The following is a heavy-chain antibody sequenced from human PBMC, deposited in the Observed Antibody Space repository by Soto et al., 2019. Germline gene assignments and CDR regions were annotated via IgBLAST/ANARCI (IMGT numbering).Heavy chain of an antibody. Sequence: GGSLRLSCAASGFTFSSYAMHWVRQAPGKGLEWVAVISYDGSNKYYADSVKGRFTISRDNSKNTLYLQMNSLRAEDTAVYYCASDLGSYDGSVDYWGQGTVVTVSS. CDR2: ISYDGSNK. J-gene: IGHJ4*02. D-gene: IGHD1-26*01. CDR3: ASDLGSYDGSVDY. V-gene: IGHV3-30-3*01. CDR1: GFTFSSYA.